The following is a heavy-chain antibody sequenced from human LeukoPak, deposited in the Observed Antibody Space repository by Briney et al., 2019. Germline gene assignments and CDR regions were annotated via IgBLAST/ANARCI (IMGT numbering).Heavy chain of an antibody. Sequence: GGSLKLSCAASGFTFSVSAMYWVRQASGKGLEWVCRIRNKANNYATAYAASLKGRFTISRDDSKNTAYLQMNSLETEDTAMYYCTYTSSSGVVYWGQGTLVTVSS. CDR2: IRNKANNYAT. J-gene: IGHJ4*02. CDR1: GFTFSVSA. CDR3: TYTSSSGVVY. V-gene: IGHV3-73*01. D-gene: IGHD6-6*01.